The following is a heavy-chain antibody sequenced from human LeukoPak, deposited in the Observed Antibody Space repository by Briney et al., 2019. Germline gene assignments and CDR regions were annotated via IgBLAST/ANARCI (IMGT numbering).Heavy chain of an antibody. Sequence: SETLSLTCAVYGGSFSGYYWSWIRQPPGKGLEWIGEINHSGSTNYNPSLKSRVTISVDTSKNQLSLKLSSVTAADTAVYYCARGRDYDFWSGYSTHDAFDIWGQGTMVTVSS. CDR1: GGSFSGYY. V-gene: IGHV4-34*01. CDR2: INHSGST. CDR3: ARGRDYDFWSGYSTHDAFDI. J-gene: IGHJ3*02. D-gene: IGHD3-3*01.